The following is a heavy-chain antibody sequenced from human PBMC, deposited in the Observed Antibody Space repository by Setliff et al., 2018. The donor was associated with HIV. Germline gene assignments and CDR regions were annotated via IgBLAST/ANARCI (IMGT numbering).Heavy chain of an antibody. Sequence: ASVKVSCKASGYTFTDYGMNWVRQAPGQGLEWMGWISVKNGNTNYAQKFQGRVTMTTDTSTSTAYMELRSLGSDDTAVYYCARIVALNGYPSDYWGQGTLVTVSS. CDR1: GYTFTDYG. J-gene: IGHJ4*02. CDR3: ARIVALNGYPSDY. CDR2: ISVKNGNT. D-gene: IGHD2-8*01. V-gene: IGHV1-18*01.